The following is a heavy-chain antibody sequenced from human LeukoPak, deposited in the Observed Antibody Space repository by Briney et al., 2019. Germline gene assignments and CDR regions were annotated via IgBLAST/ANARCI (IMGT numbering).Heavy chain of an antibody. CDR1: GYTFTSYA. V-gene: IGHV1-3*01. Sequence: ASVKVSCKASGYTFTSYAMHWVRQAPGQRLEWMGWINAGNGNTKYSQKFQGRVTITRDTSATTAYMELSSLTSDDTAVYYCARSGVGSTTSVADDYWGQGTLVTVS. D-gene: IGHD1-26*01. J-gene: IGHJ4*02. CDR3: ARSGVGSTTSVADDY. CDR2: INAGNGNT.